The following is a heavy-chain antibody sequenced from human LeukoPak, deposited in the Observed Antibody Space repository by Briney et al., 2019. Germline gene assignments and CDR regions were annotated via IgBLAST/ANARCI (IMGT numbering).Heavy chain of an antibody. D-gene: IGHD6-13*01. Sequence: SETLSLTCTVSGGSFSSGSYFWNWIRQPPGKGLEWIGYIYYSGNNNYNPSLKSRVTISVDTSKHQFSLKLSSVTAADTAIYYCAREDGGLAAASQWGQGTLVSVSS. J-gene: IGHJ1*01. CDR1: GGSFSSGSYF. V-gene: IGHV4-61*01. CDR2: IYYSGNN. CDR3: AREDGGLAAASQ.